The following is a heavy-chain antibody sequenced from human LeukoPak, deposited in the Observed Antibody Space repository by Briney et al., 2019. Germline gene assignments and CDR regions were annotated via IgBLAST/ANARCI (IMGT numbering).Heavy chain of an antibody. V-gene: IGHV1-69*13. D-gene: IGHD2-2*01. J-gene: IGHJ5*02. CDR3: ARSWHCSSTSCYSDWFDP. CDR2: IIPIFGTA. Sequence: ASVKVSCKASGGTFSSYAISWVRQAPGQGLEWRGGIIPIFGTANYAQKFQGRVTITADESTSTAYMELSSLRSEDTALYYCARSWHCSSTSCYSDWFDPWGQGTLVTVSS. CDR1: GGTFSSYA.